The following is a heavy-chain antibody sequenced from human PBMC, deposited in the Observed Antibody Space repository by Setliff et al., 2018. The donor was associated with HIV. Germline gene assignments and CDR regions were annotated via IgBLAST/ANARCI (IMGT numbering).Heavy chain of an antibody. CDR3: AKDIGGGAGYYNY. CDR1: GFIFSGAA. J-gene: IGHJ4*02. V-gene: IGHV3-9*01. CDR2: ISWNSGSI. Sequence: PGGSLRLSCAASGFIFSGAAMHWVRQAPGKGLEWVSGISWNSGSIGYADSVKGRFTISRDNAKNSLYLQMNSLRAEDTALYYCAKDIGGGAGYYNYWGQGTLVTVSS. D-gene: IGHD3-9*01.